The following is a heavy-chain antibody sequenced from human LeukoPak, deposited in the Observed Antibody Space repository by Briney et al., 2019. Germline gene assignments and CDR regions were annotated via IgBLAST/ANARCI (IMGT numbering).Heavy chain of an antibody. Sequence: GESLKISCKGSGYSFTSYWIGWVRQMPGKGLEWMGIIYPGDSDTRYSPSFQGQVTISADKSISTAYLQWSSLKASDTAMYLCTTYAGSYSKYFQHWGQGTLVTVSS. CDR3: TTYAGSYSKYFQH. D-gene: IGHD3-10*01. V-gene: IGHV5-51*01. CDR2: IYPGDSDT. J-gene: IGHJ1*01. CDR1: GYSFTSYW.